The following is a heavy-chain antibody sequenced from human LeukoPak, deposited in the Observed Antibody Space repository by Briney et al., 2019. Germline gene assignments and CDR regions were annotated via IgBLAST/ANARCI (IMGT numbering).Heavy chain of an antibody. CDR3: XRXXRXXYXXXXXY. CDR1: XFTXSTSG. CDR2: ISSSSSYI. Sequence: XXXAXXFTXSTSGMNWVRQAPGKGLEWVSSISSSSSYIYYADSVKGRFTISRDNAKNSLYLQMNSLRAEDTAVYYXXRXXRXXYXXXXXYWGXXXLVTVSS. V-gene: IGHV3-21*01. J-gene: IGHJ4*01.